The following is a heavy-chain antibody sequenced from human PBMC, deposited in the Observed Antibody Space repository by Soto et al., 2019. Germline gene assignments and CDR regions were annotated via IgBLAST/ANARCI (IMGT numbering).Heavy chain of an antibody. CDR3: AKDLHWYGMDV. J-gene: IGHJ6*02. CDR1: GFTFGSYF. D-gene: IGHD1-1*01. V-gene: IGHV3-23*01. CDR2: INKDGGRT. Sequence: EVQLLESGGGLVQPGESLRLSCAASGFTFGSYFMNWVRQAPGKGPEWVSDINKDGGRTHYADSVRGRFTISRDNSRNSLDLQMNRLRAEDTGLYYCAKDLHWYGMDVWGQGTTVTVSS.